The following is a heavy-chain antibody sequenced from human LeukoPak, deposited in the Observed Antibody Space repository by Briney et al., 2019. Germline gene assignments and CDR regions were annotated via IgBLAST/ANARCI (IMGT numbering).Heavy chain of an antibody. CDR3: AKALGSTVTTRTYFDY. Sequence: GGSLRLSCAASGFTFSDYGMHWVRQAPGKGLEWVAFIRNDGSYEYYPDSVKGRFTISRDNAGNSLYLQMNSLRPKDTALYYCAKALGSTVTTRTYFDYWGQGTLVTVSS. V-gene: IGHV3-30*02. J-gene: IGHJ4*02. D-gene: IGHD4-17*01. CDR2: IRNDGSYE. CDR1: GFTFSDYG.